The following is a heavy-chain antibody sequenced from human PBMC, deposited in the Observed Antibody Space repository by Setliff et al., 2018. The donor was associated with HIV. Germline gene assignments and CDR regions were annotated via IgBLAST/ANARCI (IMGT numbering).Heavy chain of an antibody. D-gene: IGHD3-10*01. CDR1: GDSISSYY. CDR3: ARDTSGGY. CDR2: IYTSGIT. J-gene: IGHJ4*02. V-gene: IGHV4-4*08. Sequence: PSETLSLTCTVSGDSISSYYWSWIRQPPGKGLEWIGYIYTSGITDYNPSLKSRVTISGDTSKNQFSLKLSSVTAADTAVYYCARDTSGGYWGQGTLVTVSS.